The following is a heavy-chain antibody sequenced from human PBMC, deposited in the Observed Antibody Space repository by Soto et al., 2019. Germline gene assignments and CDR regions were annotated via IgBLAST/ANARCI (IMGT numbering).Heavy chain of an antibody. CDR3: ARGRDGYNLIAY. D-gene: IGHD5-12*01. J-gene: IGHJ4*02. CDR1: GYTFSTYS. CDR2: ISSGSSTI. Sequence: GALRLSCVGSGYTFSTYSMNWVRQAPGKGLEWVSFISSGSSTIYYADSVKGRFTISRDNAKNSLYLQMNSLRVEDTAVYYCARGRDGYNLIAYWGQGTLVTVSS. V-gene: IGHV3-48*01.